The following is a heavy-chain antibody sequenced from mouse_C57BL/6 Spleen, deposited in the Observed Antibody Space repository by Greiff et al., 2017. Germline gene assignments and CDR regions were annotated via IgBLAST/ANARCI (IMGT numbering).Heavy chain of an antibody. D-gene: IGHD3-3*01. V-gene: IGHV5-9*01. J-gene: IGHJ2*01. CDR1: GFTFSSYT. CDR3: ARRLVDY. CDR2: ISGGGGNT. Sequence: EVQLVESGGGLVKPGGSLKLSCAASGFTFSSYTMSWVRQTPEKRLEWVATISGGGGNTYYPDSVKGRFTISRDNAKNTLYLQMSSLGSEDTALYYCARRLVDYWGQGTTLTVSS.